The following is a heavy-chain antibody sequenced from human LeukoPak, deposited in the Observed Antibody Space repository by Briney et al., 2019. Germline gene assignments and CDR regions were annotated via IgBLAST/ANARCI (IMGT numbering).Heavy chain of an antibody. D-gene: IGHD1-26*01. J-gene: IGHJ6*03. CDR2: IYSGGST. CDR3: ARGGSTTPYYYYRDV. CDR1: GFISSSE. Sequence: GGSLRLSCVASGFISSSEMNWVRQAPGKGLEWVSVIYSGGSTYYADSVKGRFTISRDNSKNTLYLQMNSLRAEDTAVYYCARGGSTTPYYYYRDVWDKGNTVTISS. V-gene: IGHV3-53*01.